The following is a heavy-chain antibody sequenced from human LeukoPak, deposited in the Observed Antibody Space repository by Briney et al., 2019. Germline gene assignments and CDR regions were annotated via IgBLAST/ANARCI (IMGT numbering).Heavy chain of an antibody. J-gene: IGHJ4*02. V-gene: IGHV3-21*01. CDR1: GFTFSSYS. D-gene: IGHD6-19*01. CDR3: ARDSSGYSSGWGYYFDY. CDR2: ISSSSSYI. Sequence: KAGGSLRLSCAASGFTFSSYSMNWVRQAPGKGLEWVSSISSSSSYIYYADSVKGRFTISRDNAKNSLYLQMNSLRAEDTAVYYCARDSSGYSSGWGYYFDYWGQGTLVTVSS.